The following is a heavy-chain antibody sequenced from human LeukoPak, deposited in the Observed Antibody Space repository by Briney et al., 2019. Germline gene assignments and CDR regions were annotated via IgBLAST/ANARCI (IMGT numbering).Heavy chain of an antibody. D-gene: IGHD6-19*01. V-gene: IGHV3-7*01. Sequence: GGSLRLSCAASRFAFSIYWMSWVRQSPGKGLEWVANMKLDGGDKYYVGSVKGRFTISGDNAKNSLYLQMNILRADHTAVYYCARGSRGAFDIWGQGTMVTVSS. CDR3: ARGSRGAFDI. CDR1: RFAFSIYW. J-gene: IGHJ3*02. CDR2: MKLDGGDK.